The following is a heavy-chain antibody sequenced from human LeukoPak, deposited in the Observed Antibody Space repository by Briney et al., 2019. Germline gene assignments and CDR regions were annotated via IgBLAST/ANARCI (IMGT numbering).Heavy chain of an antibody. J-gene: IGHJ4*02. V-gene: IGHV3-30*18. Sequence: PGGSLRLSCAGSGFSFFNYGMHWVRQAPGRGLEWVAVISFDGTVKYYADSVRGRFTLSRDNSKSTLFLQMNSLRPEDTAMYYCAKPFEYSSSSPELGFDYWGQGALVTVSS. D-gene: IGHD6-6*01. CDR2: ISFDGTVK. CDR1: GFSFFNYG. CDR3: AKPFEYSSSSPELGFDY.